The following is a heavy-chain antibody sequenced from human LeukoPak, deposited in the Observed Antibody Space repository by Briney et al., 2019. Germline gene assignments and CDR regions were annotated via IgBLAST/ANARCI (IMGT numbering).Heavy chain of an antibody. CDR1: GASLSSYY. CDR2: IYSSGST. V-gene: IGHV4-4*07. J-gene: IGHJ6*02. CDR3: ARGAQHHYYYGMDV. Sequence: SETLSLTCTVSGASLSSYYWNWIRQPAWKGLEWIGRIYSSGSTNYNPSLKSRVTMSVDTSKNQFSLKLSSVTAAATAVCYCARGAQHHYYYGMDVWGQGTTVTVSS. D-gene: IGHD6-13*01.